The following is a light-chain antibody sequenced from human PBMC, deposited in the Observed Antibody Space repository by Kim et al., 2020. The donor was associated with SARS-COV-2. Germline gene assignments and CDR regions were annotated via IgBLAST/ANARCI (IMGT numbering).Light chain of an antibody. J-gene: IGKJ2*01. CDR3: LQHNTYPYT. CDR1: EGISDA. Sequence: SASGGDSVTITCRASEGISDAVAWFQQKPGKVPKRLIYAASNLHSGVPSRSSGSGSGTEFILTISSLQPEDFATYYCLQHNTYPYTFGQGTKLEI. V-gene: IGKV1-17*03. CDR2: AAS.